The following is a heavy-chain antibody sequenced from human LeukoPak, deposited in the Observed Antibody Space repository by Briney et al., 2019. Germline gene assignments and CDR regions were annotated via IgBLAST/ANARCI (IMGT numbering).Heavy chain of an antibody. CDR3: TRGWGSLGYFDH. CDR1: GYTFTAYY. D-gene: IGHD3-16*01. J-gene: IGHJ4*02. V-gene: IGHV1-2*02. Sequence: ASVKVSCKASGYTFTAYYIHWIRQAPGQGLEWVGWTNPNTGVTKYAQKFQGRVTMTRDTPISTAYMELNSLTSDDTAVYFCTRGWGSLGYFDHWGQGTLVTVSS. CDR2: TNPNTGVT.